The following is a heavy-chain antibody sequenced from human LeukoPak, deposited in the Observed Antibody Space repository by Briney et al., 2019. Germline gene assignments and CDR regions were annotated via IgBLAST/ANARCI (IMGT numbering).Heavy chain of an antibody. CDR2: ISGGGGST. J-gene: IGHJ6*02. D-gene: IGHD2-2*01. V-gene: IGHV3-23*01. CDR1: GFTFSSYA. Sequence: GGSLRLSCAASGFTFSSYAMSWVRQAPGKGLEWVSSISGGGGSTYHADSVKGRFTISRDNSKNTLYLQMNSLRAEDTAVYYCAKASILGYCSSTSCHPRDYYYGMDVWGQGTTVTVSS. CDR3: AKASILGYCSSTSCHPRDYYYGMDV.